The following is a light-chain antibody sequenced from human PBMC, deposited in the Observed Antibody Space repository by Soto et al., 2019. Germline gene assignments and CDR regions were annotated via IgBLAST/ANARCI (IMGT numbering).Light chain of an antibody. Sequence: EIVLTQPPGTLSLSPGERATLSCTASQSVSSSYLAWYQQKPGQAPRLLIYGASSRATGIPDRFSGSGSGTDFTLTISRLEPEDFAVYYCQQYGSSPTTFGQGTKVDI. V-gene: IGKV3-20*01. CDR3: QQYGSSPTT. CDR1: QSVSSSY. J-gene: IGKJ1*01. CDR2: GAS.